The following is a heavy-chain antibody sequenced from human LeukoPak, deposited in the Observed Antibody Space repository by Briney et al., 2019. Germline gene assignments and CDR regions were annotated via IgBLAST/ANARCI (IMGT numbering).Heavy chain of an antibody. CDR1: GGSISSYY. CDR2: IYASGCT. V-gene: IGHV4-4*07. Sequence: SETLSLTCTVSGGSISSYYWSWIRQPAGKGLEWIGRIYASGCTNYNPSLKRRVTMSVDTSKNQFPLKLSSVTAADTAVYYCARLYMIRGVDYWGQGSLVIVSS. D-gene: IGHD3-10*01. CDR3: ARLYMIRGVDY. J-gene: IGHJ4*02.